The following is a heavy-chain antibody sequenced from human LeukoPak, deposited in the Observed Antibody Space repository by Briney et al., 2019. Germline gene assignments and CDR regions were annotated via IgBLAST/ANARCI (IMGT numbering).Heavy chain of an antibody. CDR2: INPSRDVT. CDR3: ARDSRGGKDAFDI. D-gene: IGHD4-23*01. V-gene: IGHV1-46*01. J-gene: IGHJ3*02. Sequence: ASVKVSCKASGHTFTSYYMHWVRQAPGQGLEWMGIINPSRDVTSYAQKFQGRVTMTRDTSTSTVYMELSSLRSEDTAVYYCARDSRGGKDAFDIWGQGTMVTVSS. CDR1: GHTFTSYY.